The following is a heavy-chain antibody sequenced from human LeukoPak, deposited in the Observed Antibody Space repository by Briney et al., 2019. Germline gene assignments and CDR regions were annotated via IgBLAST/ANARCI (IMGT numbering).Heavy chain of an antibody. D-gene: IGHD4-17*01. CDR3: ARGPTVTPVY. CDR2: IYSGGST. Sequence: GGSLRLSCAASGFTFSSYAMSWVRQAPGKGLEWVSVIYSGGSTYYADSVKGRFTISRDNSKNTLYLQMNSLRAEDTAVYYCARGPTVTPVYWGQGTLVTVSS. CDR1: GFTFSSYA. V-gene: IGHV3-53*01. J-gene: IGHJ4*02.